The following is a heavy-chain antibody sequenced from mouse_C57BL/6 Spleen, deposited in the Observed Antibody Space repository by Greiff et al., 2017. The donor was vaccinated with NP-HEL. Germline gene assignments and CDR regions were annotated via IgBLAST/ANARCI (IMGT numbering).Heavy chain of an antibody. D-gene: IGHD2-1*01. CDR1: GYTFTSYW. V-gene: IGHV1-55*01. CDR3: ARDYGNCFDY. J-gene: IGHJ2*01. Sequence: QVHVKQPGAELVKPGASVKMSCKASGYTFTSYWITWVKQRPGQGLEWIGDIYPGSGSTNYNEKFKSKATLTVDTSSSTAYMQLSSLTSEDSAVYYCARDYGNCFDYWGQGTTLTVSS. CDR2: IYPGSGST.